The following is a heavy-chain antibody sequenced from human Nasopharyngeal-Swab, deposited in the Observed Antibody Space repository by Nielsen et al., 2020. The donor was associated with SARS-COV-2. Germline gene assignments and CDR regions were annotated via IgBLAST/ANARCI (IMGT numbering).Heavy chain of an antibody. Sequence: GGSLRLSCAASGFTFSSYAMHWVRQVPGKGLEWVAVISYDGSNKYYADSVKGRFTISRDNSKNTLYLQMNSLRAEDTAVYYCAREGDIVVVQDAFDIWGQGTMVTVSS. J-gene: IGHJ3*02. CDR1: GFTFSSYA. D-gene: IGHD2-2*01. CDR2: ISYDGSNK. CDR3: AREGDIVVVQDAFDI. V-gene: IGHV3-30*04.